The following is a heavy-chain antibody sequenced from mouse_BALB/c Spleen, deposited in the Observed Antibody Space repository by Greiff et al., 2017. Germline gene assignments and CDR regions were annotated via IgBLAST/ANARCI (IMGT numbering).Heavy chain of an antibody. CDR2: ISYSGST. CDR1: GDSITSGY. Sequence: EVKLMESGPSLVKPSRTLSLTCSVTGDSITSGYWNWIRKFPGNKLEYMGYISYSGSTYYNPSLKSRISITRDTSKNQYYLQLNSVTTEDTATYYCARSDSSGYVPRFAYWGQGTLVTVSA. D-gene: IGHD3-2*01. V-gene: IGHV3-8*02. J-gene: IGHJ3*01. CDR3: ARSDSSGYVPRFAY.